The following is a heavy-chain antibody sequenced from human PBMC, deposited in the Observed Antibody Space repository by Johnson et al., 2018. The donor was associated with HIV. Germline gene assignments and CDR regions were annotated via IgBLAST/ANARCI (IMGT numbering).Heavy chain of an antibody. D-gene: IGHD2-15*01. CDR1: GFTFSNAW. CDR3: ARSQVAATSEGAFDI. V-gene: IGHV3-15*01. J-gene: IGHJ3*02. Sequence: VQLVESGGGLVKPGGSLRLSCAASGFTFSNAWMSWVRQAPGKGLEWVGRIKSKTDGGTTDYAAPVKGRCTISRDDSKNTLYLQMNSLRAEDTAVYYCARSQVAATSEGAFDIWGQGTMVTVSS. CDR2: IKSKTDGGTT.